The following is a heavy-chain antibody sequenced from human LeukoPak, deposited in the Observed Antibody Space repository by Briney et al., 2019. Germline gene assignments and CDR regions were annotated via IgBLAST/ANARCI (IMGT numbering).Heavy chain of an antibody. CDR1: GFTVSRNY. CDR3: ARDLWGRGWYLEP. Sequence: GRCLRHSRAAPGFTVSRNYISWVRQAPGKGLEWVSVIYTVGNTYFADSVKGRFTISRDNSKNTLYLQMNNLRAEHTAVYYCARDLWGRGWYLEPWGQGTLVTVSS. J-gene: IGHJ5*02. V-gene: IGHV3-53*01. CDR2: IYTVGNT. D-gene: IGHD6-19*01.